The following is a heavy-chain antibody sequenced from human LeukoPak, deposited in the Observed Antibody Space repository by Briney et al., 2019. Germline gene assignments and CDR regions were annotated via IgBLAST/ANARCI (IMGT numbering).Heavy chain of an antibody. J-gene: IGHJ4*02. CDR2: INPNSGGT. Sequence: ASVKVSCKASGYTFTGYYMHWVRQAPGQGLEWMGWINPNSGGTNYAQKFQGRVTMTRDTSISTAYMELSRLRSDDTAVYYCARDGRRIAARPGGTTFDYWGQGTLSPSPQ. CDR1: GYTFTGYY. D-gene: IGHD6-6*01. V-gene: IGHV1-2*02. CDR3: ARDGRRIAARPGGTTFDY.